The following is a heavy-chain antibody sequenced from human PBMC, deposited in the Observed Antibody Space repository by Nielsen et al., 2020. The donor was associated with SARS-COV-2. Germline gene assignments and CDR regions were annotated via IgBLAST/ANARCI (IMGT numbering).Heavy chain of an antibody. Sequence: GGSLRLSCAASGFTFSTYGMHWVRQAPGKGLEWVAVTSYDGSNKYYADSVKGRFTISRDNSKNTLFLQMNSLRAEDTAVYYCAKDLKVLSSLRLPTLMDVWGTGTTVTVSS. J-gene: IGHJ6*04. CDR2: TSYDGSNK. CDR3: AKDLKVLSSLRLPTLMDV. CDR1: GFTFSTYG. D-gene: IGHD5-12*01. V-gene: IGHV3-30*18.